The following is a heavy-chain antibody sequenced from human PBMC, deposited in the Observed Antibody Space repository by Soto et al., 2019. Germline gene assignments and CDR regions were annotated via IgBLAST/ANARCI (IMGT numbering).Heavy chain of an antibody. CDR2: ISDSSSTI. CDR3: ARDDYPYYDDSSGYHFDP. V-gene: IGHV3-48*01. D-gene: IGHD3-22*01. CDR1: GFTFNTYN. Sequence: GGSLRLSCAASGFTFNTYNMNWVRQAPGKGLEWVSYISDSSSTIHYADSVKGRFTISRDNAKNSLYLQMNSLRAEDTAVYYCARDDYPYYDDSSGYHFDPWGQGTLVTVSS. J-gene: IGHJ5*02.